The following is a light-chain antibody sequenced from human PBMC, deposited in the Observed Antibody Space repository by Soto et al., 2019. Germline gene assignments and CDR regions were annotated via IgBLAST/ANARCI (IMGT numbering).Light chain of an antibody. CDR1: QSVSNNY. J-gene: IGKJ5*01. CDR3: QQYGSSPT. V-gene: IGKV3-20*01. CDR2: GAS. Sequence: EIVLTQSPGTLSLSPGERATLSCRASQSVSNNYLAWYQQKPGQAPRRLIYGASTRATGIPDRFSGSGSGTDLTLTISRLEPEDFAVYYCQQYGSSPTFGEGTRLEIK.